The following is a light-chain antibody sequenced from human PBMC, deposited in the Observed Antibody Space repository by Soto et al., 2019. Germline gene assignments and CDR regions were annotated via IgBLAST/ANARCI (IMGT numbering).Light chain of an antibody. CDR3: QQYGYSPSLT. V-gene: IGKV3-20*01. J-gene: IGKJ4*02. Sequence: EIVLTQSPGTLSLSPGERATLSCRASQSVSSSCLAWYQQKPGQAPRLLLFGVSSRATGIPDRFSCGGSGTDFTLTISRLEPEDFAVDFCQQYGYSPSLTFGGGTNVEIK. CDR2: GVS. CDR1: QSVSSSC.